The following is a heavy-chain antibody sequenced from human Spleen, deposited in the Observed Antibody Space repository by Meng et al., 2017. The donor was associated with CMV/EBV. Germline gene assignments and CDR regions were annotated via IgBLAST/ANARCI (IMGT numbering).Heavy chain of an antibody. CDR1: GFTFSSYS. Sequence: GESLKISCAASGFTFSSYSMNWVRQAPGMGLEWISSISSTSSYMYYADSVKGRFTISRDNAKNSLYLQMNSLRAEDTAVYYCAREGGMVPDYWGQGTLVTVSS. J-gene: IGHJ4*02. CDR3: AREGGMVPDY. V-gene: IGHV3-21*01. CDR2: ISSTSSYM. D-gene: IGHD3-10*01.